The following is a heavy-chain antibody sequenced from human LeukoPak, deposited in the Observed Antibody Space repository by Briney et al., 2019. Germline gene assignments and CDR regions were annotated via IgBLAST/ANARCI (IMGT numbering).Heavy chain of an antibody. V-gene: IGHV3-48*04. CDR2: ISSSSSTI. Sequence: GGSLRLSCAASGFTFSSYSMNWVRQGPGKGLEWVSYISSSSSTIYYADSVKGRFTISRDNAKNSLYLQMNSLRAEDTAVYYCARGQYGMDVWGQGTTVTVSS. CDR1: GFTFSSYS. CDR3: ARGQYGMDV. J-gene: IGHJ6*02.